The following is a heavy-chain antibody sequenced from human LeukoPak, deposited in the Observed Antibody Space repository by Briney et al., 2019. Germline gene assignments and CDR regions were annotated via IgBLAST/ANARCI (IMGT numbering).Heavy chain of an antibody. D-gene: IGHD3-3*01. CDR3: ARVSTIYGGGTRYFDY. J-gene: IGHJ4*02. CDR1: GGSISSYY. V-gene: IGHV4-59*01. CDR2: IYYSGST. Sequence: PSETLSLTCTVSGGSISSYYWSWIRQPPGKGLEWIGYIYYSGSTNYNPSLKSRVTISVDTSKNQFSLKPSSVTAADTAVYYCARVSTIYGGGTRYFDYWGQGTLVTVSS.